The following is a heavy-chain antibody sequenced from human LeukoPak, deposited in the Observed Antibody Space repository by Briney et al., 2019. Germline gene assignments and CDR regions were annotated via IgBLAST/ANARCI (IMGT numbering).Heavy chain of an antibody. V-gene: IGHV4-39*01. CDR1: GGSISISSYY. CDR3: ARQKWLVHNWFDP. Sequence: PSETLSLTCTVSGGSISISSYYWGWIRQPPGKRLEWIGSIYYSGSSYYNPSLKSRVTISVDTSKNQFSLKLRSVTAADTAVYYCARQKWLVHNWFDPWGQGTLATVSS. J-gene: IGHJ5*02. CDR2: IYYSGSS. D-gene: IGHD6-19*01.